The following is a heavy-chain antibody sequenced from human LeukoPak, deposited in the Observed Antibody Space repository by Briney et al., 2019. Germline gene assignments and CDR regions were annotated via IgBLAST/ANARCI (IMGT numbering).Heavy chain of an antibody. CDR1: GFTFSSYG. J-gene: IGHJ4*02. D-gene: IGHD6-19*01. CDR2: ISYDGSNK. Sequence: GGSLRLSCAASGFTFSSYGMHWVRRAPGKGLEWVAVISYDGSNKYYADSVKGRFTISRDNSKNTLYLQMNSLRAEDTAVYYCAKDSSGLGYWGQGTLVTVSS. CDR3: AKDSSGLGY. V-gene: IGHV3-30*18.